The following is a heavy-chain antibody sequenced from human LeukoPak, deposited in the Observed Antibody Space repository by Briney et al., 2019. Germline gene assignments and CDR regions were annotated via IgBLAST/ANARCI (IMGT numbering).Heavy chain of an antibody. J-gene: IGHJ4*02. V-gene: IGHV4-39*01. CDR1: GDSISSSSYY. CDR2: IYYTGYT. Sequence: SETLSLTCTVSGDSISSSSYYWGWIRQPPGTGLEWIGSIYYTGYTYDNPSLRSRITMSVDTPKNQFSLQLSSVTAAETAVYYCARHGFYYGSGSYWANWGQGTLVTVSS. D-gene: IGHD3-10*01. CDR3: ARHGFYYGSGSYWAN.